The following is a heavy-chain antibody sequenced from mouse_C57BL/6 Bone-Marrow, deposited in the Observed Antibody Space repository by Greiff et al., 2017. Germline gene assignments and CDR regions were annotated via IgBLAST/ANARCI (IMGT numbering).Heavy chain of an antibody. D-gene: IGHD2-4*01. Sequence: EVQLVESGGDLVKPGGSLKLSCAASGFTFSSYGMSWVRQTPDKRLEWVATISSGGSYTYYPDSVKGRVTISRDNAKNTLYLQMSSLTSEDTAMYYCARHGGGLRRLGGYAMDYWGQGTSVTVSS. J-gene: IGHJ4*01. CDR1: GFTFSSYG. CDR2: ISSGGSYT. CDR3: ARHGGGLRRLGGYAMDY. V-gene: IGHV5-6*01.